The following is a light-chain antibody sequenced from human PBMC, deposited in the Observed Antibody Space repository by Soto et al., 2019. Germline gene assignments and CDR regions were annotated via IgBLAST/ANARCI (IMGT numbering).Light chain of an antibody. CDR2: GAS. V-gene: IGKV3-20*01. CDR3: HQYGSSIPWT. J-gene: IGKJ1*01. CDR1: HSVNSSD. Sequence: EIVLAQSPGTLSLSPGERATLSCRASHSVNSSDLAWYQQKPGQAPRLLIFGASNRATGIPHRFSGSGSGTDFPLTISRLEPEDYAVYFCHQYGSSIPWTFGQGTKVDIK.